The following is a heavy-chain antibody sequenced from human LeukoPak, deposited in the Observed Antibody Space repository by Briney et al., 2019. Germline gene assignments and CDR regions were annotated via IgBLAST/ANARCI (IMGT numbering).Heavy chain of an antibody. V-gene: IGHV4-59*08. CDR3: ACPQYGGYVTY. J-gene: IGHJ4*02. CDR1: VGSISSYY. Sequence: SETLSLTCIVSVGSISSYYWSWIRQPPGKGLEWIGYIYYSGSTNYNPSLKSRVTISVDTSKNQFSLKLSSVTAADTAVYYCACPQYGGYVTYWGQGTLVTVSS. CDR2: IYYSGST. D-gene: IGHD4-17*01.